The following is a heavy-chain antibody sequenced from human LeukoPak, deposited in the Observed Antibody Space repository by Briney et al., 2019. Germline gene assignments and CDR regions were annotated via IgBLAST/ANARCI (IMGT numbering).Heavy chain of an antibody. Sequence: GASVKVSCKASGYTFTGYYMHWVRQAPGQGLEWMGWINSNSGDTNYAQKFQGRVTMTRDTSISTAYMELSRLRSDDTAVYYCARARRSSWYGDAFDIWGQGTMVTVSS. J-gene: IGHJ3*02. V-gene: IGHV1-2*02. CDR1: GYTFTGYY. D-gene: IGHD6-13*01. CDR2: INSNSGDT. CDR3: ARARRSSWYGDAFDI.